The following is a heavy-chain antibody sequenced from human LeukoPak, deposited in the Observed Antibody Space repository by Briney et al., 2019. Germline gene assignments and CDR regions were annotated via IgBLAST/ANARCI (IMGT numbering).Heavy chain of an antibody. Sequence: GGSLRLSCAASRCSLGKYCMHWVRQAPGKGLVWVSRGDGDGSHSTYADSVKGRFTISRDNAKNTLYLQMNRLTGEDTAVYYCAYSDHFDTWGQGTLVTVSS. CDR3: AYSDHFDT. CDR2: GDGDGSHS. V-gene: IGHV3-74*03. J-gene: IGHJ4*02. CDR1: RCSLGKYC. D-gene: IGHD4-17*01.